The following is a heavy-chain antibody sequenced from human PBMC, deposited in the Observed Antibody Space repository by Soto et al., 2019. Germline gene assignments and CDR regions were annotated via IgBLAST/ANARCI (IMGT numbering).Heavy chain of an antibody. J-gene: IGHJ4*02. CDR1: GGTFSSYA. D-gene: IGHD2-2*02. Sequence: QVQLVQSGAEVKKPGSSVKVSCKASGGTFSSYAISWVRQAPGQGLEWMGGIIPIFGTANYAQKFQGRVTITADESTSTAYMELSSLTSEDTAVYYCARDPGYCSSTSCYSLDYWGQGTLVTVSS. CDR3: ARDPGYCSSTSCYSLDY. V-gene: IGHV1-69*01. CDR2: IIPIFGTA.